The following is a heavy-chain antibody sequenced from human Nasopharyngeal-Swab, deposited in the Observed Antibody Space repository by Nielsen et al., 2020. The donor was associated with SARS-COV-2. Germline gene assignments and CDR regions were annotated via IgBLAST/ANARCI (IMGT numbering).Heavy chain of an antibody. D-gene: IGHD1-1*01. CDR2: IWYDGSNK. CDR1: GFTFSSYG. CDR3: ARDPVYSVRRNEGTGGYFDY. J-gene: IGHJ4*02. V-gene: IGHV3-33*01. Sequence: GESLKISCAASGFTFSSYGMHWVRQAPGKGLEWVAVIWYDGSNKYYTNSVKGRFTISRDNSKNTLYLQMNSLRAEDTAVYYCARDPVYSVRRNEGTGGYFDYWGQGTPVTVSS.